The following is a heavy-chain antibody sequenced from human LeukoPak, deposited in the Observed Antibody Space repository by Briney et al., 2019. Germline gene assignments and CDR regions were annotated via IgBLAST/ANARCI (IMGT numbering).Heavy chain of an antibody. J-gene: IGHJ3*02. V-gene: IGHV4-31*03. CDR2: IYYSGST. CDR3: ARDDYYYDSSGRAAVGAFDI. CDR1: GGSISSGGYY. D-gene: IGHD3-22*01. Sequence: SETLSLTCTVSGGSISSGGYYWSWIRQHPGKGLEWIGYIYYSGSTYYNPSLKSRVTISVDTSKNQFSLKLSSVTAADTAVYYCARDDYYYDSSGRAAVGAFDIWGQGTMVTVSS.